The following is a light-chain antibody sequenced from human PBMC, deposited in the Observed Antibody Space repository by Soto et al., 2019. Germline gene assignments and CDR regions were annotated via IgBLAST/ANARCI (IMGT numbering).Light chain of an antibody. V-gene: IGLV2-8*01. CDR3: SSYAGSNDWV. CDR2: EVS. CDR1: SSDVGGYNY. Sequence: QSVLTQPPSASGSPGQSVTISCTGTSSDVGGYNYVSWYQQHPGKDPKLIIYEVSKRPSGVPDRFSGSKSGNMASLTVSGLQAEDEADYYCSSYAGSNDWVFGGGTKVTVL. J-gene: IGLJ3*02.